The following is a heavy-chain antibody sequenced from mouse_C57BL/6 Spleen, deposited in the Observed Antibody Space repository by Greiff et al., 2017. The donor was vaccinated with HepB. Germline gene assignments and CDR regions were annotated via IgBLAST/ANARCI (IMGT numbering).Heavy chain of an antibody. V-gene: IGHV1-85*01. CDR1: GYTFTSYD. Sequence: VQLVESGPELVKPGASVKLSCKASGYTFTSYDINWVKQRPGQGLEWIGWIYPRDGSTKYNEKFKGKATLTVDTSSSTAYMELHSLTSEDSAVYFCARSLPYDYDGAWFAYWGQGTLVTVSA. J-gene: IGHJ3*01. CDR2: IYPRDGST. D-gene: IGHD2-4*01. CDR3: ARSLPYDYDGAWFAY.